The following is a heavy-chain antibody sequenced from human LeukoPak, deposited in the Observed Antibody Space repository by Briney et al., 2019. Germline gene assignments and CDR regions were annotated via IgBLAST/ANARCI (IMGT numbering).Heavy chain of an antibody. Sequence: GGSLRLSCAASGFTFSSYGMHWVRQAPGKGLEWVAVISYDGSNKYYADSVKGRFTISRDNSKNTLYLQMNSLRAEDTAVYYCAKDLMTTVTTYYHYYGMDVWGQGTTVTVSS. CDR1: GFTFSSYG. CDR3: AKDLMTTVTTYYHYYGMDV. J-gene: IGHJ6*02. D-gene: IGHD4-11*01. CDR2: ISYDGSNK. V-gene: IGHV3-30*18.